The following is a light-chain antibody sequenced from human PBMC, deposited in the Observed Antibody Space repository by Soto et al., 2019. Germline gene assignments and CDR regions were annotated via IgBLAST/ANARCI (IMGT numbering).Light chain of an antibody. V-gene: IGKV3-15*01. CDR1: QSVNRN. J-gene: IGKJ1*01. CDR3: QQYYKLWT. CDR2: GAA. Sequence: EIVMTQSPATLSVSPGERVTLSCRASQSVNRNVAWIQQKPGQSPRVLLYGAAIRATGVPFRFGGSGSGTAFTLTIDGLQSEDFAVYYCQQYYKLWTFGQGTRVDLK.